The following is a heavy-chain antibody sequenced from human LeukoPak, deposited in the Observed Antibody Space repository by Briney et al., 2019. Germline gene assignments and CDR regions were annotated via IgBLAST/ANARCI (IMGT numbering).Heavy chain of an antibody. CDR2: IYYSGST. V-gene: IGHV4-30-4*01. D-gene: IGHD5-12*01. CDR1: GGSISSGDYY. J-gene: IGHJ4*02. Sequence: PSETLSLTCTVSGGSISSGDYYWSWIRQPPRKGLEWIGYIYYSGSTYYNPSLKSRVIISVDKSKNQFSLKLSSVTAADTAVYYCARVGAGFRVASFDYWGQGTLVTVSS. CDR3: ARVGAGFRVASFDY.